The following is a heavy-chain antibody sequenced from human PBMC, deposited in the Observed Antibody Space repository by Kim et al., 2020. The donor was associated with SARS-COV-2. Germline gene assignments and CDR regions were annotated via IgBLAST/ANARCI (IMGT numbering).Heavy chain of an antibody. CDR1: GYTFTTYD. V-gene: IGHV1-3*01. J-gene: IGHJ4*01. CDR3: ARGRNDAADGSGGIIDF. D-gene: IGHD6-19*01. Sequence: ASVKVSCKASGYTFTTYDIHWVRQAPGQRLEWMGGITAANGNTQYARKFQARVTFTVDTSASTAYMELSRLRSEDTAVYYCARGRNDAADGSGGIIDFWG. CDR2: ITAANGNT.